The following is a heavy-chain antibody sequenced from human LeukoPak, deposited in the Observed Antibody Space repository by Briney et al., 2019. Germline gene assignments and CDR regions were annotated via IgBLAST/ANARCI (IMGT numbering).Heavy chain of an antibody. J-gene: IGHJ4*02. CDR2: IRYDGSNK. D-gene: IGHD4-23*01. V-gene: IGHV3-30*02. Sequence: GGSLRLSCAASGFTFSSYGMHWVPQAPGKGLEWVAFIRYDGSNKYYADSVKGRFTISRDNSKNTLYLQKNTLRADDTAVKYCAVDDYGGNPEIYSSQGTLVTVSS. CDR1: GFTFSSYG. CDR3: AVDDYGGNPEIY.